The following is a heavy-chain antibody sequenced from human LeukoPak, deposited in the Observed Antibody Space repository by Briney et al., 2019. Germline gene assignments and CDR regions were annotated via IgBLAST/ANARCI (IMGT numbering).Heavy chain of an antibody. V-gene: IGHV4-61*01. Sequence: PSGTLSLTCAVSGGSLSSSNWWSWIRQPPGKGLEWIGYIYYSGSTNYNPSLKSRVTISVDTSKNQFSLKLSSVTAADTAVYYCARGGSSGWYSYYGMDVWGQGTTVTVSS. CDR2: IYYSGST. CDR3: ARGGSSGWYSYYGMDV. D-gene: IGHD6-19*01. J-gene: IGHJ6*02. CDR1: GGSLSSSNW.